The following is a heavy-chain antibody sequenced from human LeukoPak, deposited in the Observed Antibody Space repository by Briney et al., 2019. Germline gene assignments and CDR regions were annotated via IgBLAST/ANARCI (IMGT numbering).Heavy chain of an antibody. CDR3: ARAKFDSSGYYYRGFDI. J-gene: IGHJ3*02. Sequence: GGSLRLSCAASGFTFNKYNMNWVRQAPGKGLEWVSSISSSSTYIYYADSVKGRFTISRDNAKKSLYLQMNSLRAEDTAVYYCARAKFDSSGYYYRGFDIWGQGTMVTVSS. CDR2: ISSSSTYI. V-gene: IGHV3-21*01. D-gene: IGHD3-22*01. CDR1: GFTFNKYN.